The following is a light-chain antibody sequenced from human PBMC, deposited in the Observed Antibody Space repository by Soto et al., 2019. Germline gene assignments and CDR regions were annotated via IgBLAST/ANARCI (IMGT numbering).Light chain of an antibody. V-gene: IGKV3-20*01. CDR2: DVS. CDR1: HSVTSNY. Sequence: EIVLTQSPGTLSLSPGERATLSCRSSHSVTSNYLAWYQQKPGQAPRLLIYDVSSRATGIPDRFSGSGSGTDFTLTSISLEPVDFAVYYCQQYGISPTFGQGTKVEIK. CDR3: QQYGISPT. J-gene: IGKJ1*01.